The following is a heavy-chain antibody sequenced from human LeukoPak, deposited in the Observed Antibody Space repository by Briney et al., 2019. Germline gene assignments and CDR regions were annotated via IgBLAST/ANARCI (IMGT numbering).Heavy chain of an antibody. CDR3: AREGGYSGYDFGY. V-gene: IGHV1-69*04. CDR2: IIPILGIA. Sequence: SVKVSCKASGGTFSSYAISWVRQAPGQGLEWMGRIIPILGIANYAQKFQGRVTITADKSTSTAYMELSGLRSEDTAVYYCAREGGYSGYDFGYWGQGTLVTVSS. D-gene: IGHD5-12*01. CDR1: GGTFSSYA. J-gene: IGHJ4*02.